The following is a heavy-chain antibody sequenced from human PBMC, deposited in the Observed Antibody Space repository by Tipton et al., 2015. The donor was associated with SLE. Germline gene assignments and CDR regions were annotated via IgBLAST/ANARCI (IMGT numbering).Heavy chain of an antibody. J-gene: IGHJ2*01. CDR1: GVSISSSNW. D-gene: IGHD4-17*01. V-gene: IGHV4-4*02. Sequence: TLSLTCDVSGVSISSSNWWSWFRQSPGKGLEWIGEIYHTGHRNYNPSLKSRVAMSLDKSKNQFSLMLTSVTAADAAIYYCARDLKDYGVDLWGRGTLVTVSS. CDR3: ARDLKDYGVDL. CDR2: IYHTGHR.